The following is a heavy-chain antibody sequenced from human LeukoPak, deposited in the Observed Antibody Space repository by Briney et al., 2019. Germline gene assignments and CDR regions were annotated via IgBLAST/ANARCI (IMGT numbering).Heavy chain of an antibody. J-gene: IGHJ6*02. Sequence: ASVKVSCKASGYTFTVYYIHWVRQAPGQGLEWMGWISAYNGNTNYAQKLQGRVTMTTDTSTSTAYMELRSLRSDDTAVYYCARDEVRLLWFGETYTYGMDVWGQGTTVTVSS. CDR2: ISAYNGNT. V-gene: IGHV1-18*04. CDR1: GYTFTVYY. CDR3: ARDEVRLLWFGETYTYGMDV. D-gene: IGHD3-10*01.